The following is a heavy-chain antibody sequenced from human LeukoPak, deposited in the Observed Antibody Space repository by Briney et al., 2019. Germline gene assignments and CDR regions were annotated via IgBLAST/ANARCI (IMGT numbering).Heavy chain of an antibody. CDR2: ISYDGSNK. Sequence: QPGGSLRLSCAASGFTFSIYRIHWVRQAPGKGLEWVAFISYDGSNKYYADSVKGRFTISRDNSKNTLYLEMNSLRADDTAVYYCARSRLGYCSGRSCWTFDIWGLGTMVTVSS. J-gene: IGHJ3*02. D-gene: IGHD2-15*01. V-gene: IGHV3-30*04. CDR3: ARSRLGYCSGRSCWTFDI. CDR1: GFTFSIYR.